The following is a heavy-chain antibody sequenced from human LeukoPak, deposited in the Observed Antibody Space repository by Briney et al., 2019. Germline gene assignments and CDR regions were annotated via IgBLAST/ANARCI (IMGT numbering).Heavy chain of an antibody. D-gene: IGHD3-10*01. Sequence: GGSLRLSCAASGFTFSSYSMNWVRQAPGKGLEWVSSISSSSSYIYYADSVKGRFTISRDNAKNSLYLQMNGLRAEDTAVYYCARDNTMVRGVIIPPYYYGMDVWGKGTTVTVSS. CDR3: ARDNTMVRGVIIPPYYYGMDV. V-gene: IGHV3-21*01. CDR2: ISSSSSYI. CDR1: GFTFSSYS. J-gene: IGHJ6*04.